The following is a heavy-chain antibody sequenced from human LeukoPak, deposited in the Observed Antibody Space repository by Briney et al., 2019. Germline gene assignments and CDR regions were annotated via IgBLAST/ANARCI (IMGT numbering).Heavy chain of an antibody. Sequence: SETLSLTCSVSGGSLSSYYWSWIRQSPGKGLEWIGYIYSTGSTNYNPSLKSRVTMSVDTSENQFSLKLTSVTAADTAVYYCALVGGYSNGWTLDYWAQGTLVTVSS. V-gene: IGHV4-59*01. CDR3: ALVGGYSNGWTLDY. D-gene: IGHD6-19*01. J-gene: IGHJ4*02. CDR1: GGSLSSYY. CDR2: IYSTGST.